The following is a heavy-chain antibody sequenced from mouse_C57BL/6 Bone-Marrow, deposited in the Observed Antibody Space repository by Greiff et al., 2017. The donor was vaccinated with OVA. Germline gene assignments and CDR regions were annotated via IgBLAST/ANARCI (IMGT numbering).Heavy chain of an antibody. CDR2: ISDGGSYT. CDR3: ARAHRYFDY. Sequence: EVHLVESGGGLVKPGGSLKLSCAASGFTFSSYAMSWVRQTPEKRLEWVATISDGGSYTYYPDNVKGRFTISRDNAKNNLYLQMSHLKSEDTAMYYCARAHRYFDYWGQGTTLTVSS. D-gene: IGHD2-14*01. V-gene: IGHV5-4*01. J-gene: IGHJ2*01. CDR1: GFTFSSYA.